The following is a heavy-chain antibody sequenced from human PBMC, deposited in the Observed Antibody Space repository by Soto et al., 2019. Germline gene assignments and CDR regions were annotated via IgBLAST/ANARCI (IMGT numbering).Heavy chain of an antibody. Sequence: QVQLVQSGAEVKKPGSSVKVSCKASGGSFRREAINWVRQAPGQGPEWMGGILPIFGTADYAQKFQGRVKSTADVSTTTAYIELSSLRCEDTAVYYCARGHELGGNSEALEVWGQGTMVIVSS. CDR3: ARGHELGGNSEALEV. D-gene: IGHD2-15*01. CDR2: ILPIFGTA. CDR1: GGSFRREA. V-gene: IGHV1-69*12. J-gene: IGHJ3*01.